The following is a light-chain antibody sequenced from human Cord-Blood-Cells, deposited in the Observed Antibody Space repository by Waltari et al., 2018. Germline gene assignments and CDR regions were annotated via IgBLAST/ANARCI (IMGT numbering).Light chain of an antibody. CDR1: SSDVGGYNY. CDR3: SSYAGSNNLYV. J-gene: IGLJ1*01. V-gene: IGLV2-8*01. Sequence: QSALTHPPSASVSPGQSVTTSCTGTSSDVGGYNYFSWYQQHPGNAPELMIYEVSKRPSGVPDRFSGSKSGNTASLTVSGLQAEDEADYYCSSYAGSNNLYVFGTGTKVTVL. CDR2: EVS.